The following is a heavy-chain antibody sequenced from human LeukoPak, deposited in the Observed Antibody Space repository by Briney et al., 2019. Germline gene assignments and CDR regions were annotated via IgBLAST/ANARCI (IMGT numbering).Heavy chain of an antibody. Sequence: GGSLRLSCAAPGFSFSTYGMHWVRQAPGKGLEWVAMIWYDASGQHYADSVKGRFTISRDTSKNTLYLQMNSLRAEDTAVYFCATDSLYDDNGYYHYFDYWGQGTLVTVSS. D-gene: IGHD3-22*01. J-gene: IGHJ4*02. V-gene: IGHV3-33*01. CDR1: GFSFSTYG. CDR3: ATDSLYDDNGYYHYFDY. CDR2: IWYDASGQ.